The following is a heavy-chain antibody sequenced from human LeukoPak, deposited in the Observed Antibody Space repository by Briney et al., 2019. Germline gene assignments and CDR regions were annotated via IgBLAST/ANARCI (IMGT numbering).Heavy chain of an antibody. J-gene: IGHJ4*02. CDR1: GFTFSSYG. V-gene: IGHV3-30*03. D-gene: IGHD6-13*01. CDR3: AGQQLATFDY. Sequence: GGSLRLSCAASGFTFSSYGMHWVRQAPGKGLEWVAVISYDGSNKYYADSVKGRFTVSRDNSKNTLYLQMNSLRAEDTAVYYCAGQQLATFDYWGQGTLVTVSS. CDR2: ISYDGSNK.